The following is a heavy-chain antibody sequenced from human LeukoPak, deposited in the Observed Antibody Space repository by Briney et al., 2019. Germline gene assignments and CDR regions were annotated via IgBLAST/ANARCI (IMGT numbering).Heavy chain of an antibody. Sequence: GGSLRLSCSASGFTFSSYAVHWVRQAPGKGLEYVSGISNYGGSTYYADSVKGRFTISRDNSKNTLYLQMSSLRPDDTAVYHRVKGQYQRNYFDYWGQGTLVTVSS. D-gene: IGHD2-2*01. V-gene: IGHV3-64D*06. CDR2: ISNYGGST. CDR3: VKGQYQRNYFDY. CDR1: GFTFSSYA. J-gene: IGHJ4*02.